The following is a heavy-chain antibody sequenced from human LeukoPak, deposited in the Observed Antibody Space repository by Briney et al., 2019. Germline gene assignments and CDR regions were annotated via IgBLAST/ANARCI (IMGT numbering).Heavy chain of an antibody. CDR2: IYYSGST. Sequence: PSETLSLTCTVSGGSISSSSYYWGWIRQPPGKGLEWIGSIYYSGSTYYNPSLKSRVTISVDTSKNQFSRKLSSVTAADTAVYYCARVRTGKTHRYFDLWGRGTLVTVSS. J-gene: IGHJ2*01. D-gene: IGHD1-1*01. V-gene: IGHV4-39*01. CDR3: ARVRTGKTHRYFDL. CDR1: GGSISSSSYY.